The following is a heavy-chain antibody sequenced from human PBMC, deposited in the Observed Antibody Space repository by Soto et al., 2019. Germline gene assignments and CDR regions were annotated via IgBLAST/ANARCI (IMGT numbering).Heavy chain of an antibody. Sequence: SVKVSCKASGGTFSSYTISWVRQAPGQGLEWMGRIIPILGIANYAQKFQGRVTITADKSTSTAYMELSSLRSEDTAVYYCASSLDIVVVVAATPDDFDIWGQGTMVTVSS. D-gene: IGHD2-15*01. CDR1: GGTFSSYT. J-gene: IGHJ3*02. CDR2: IIPILGIA. V-gene: IGHV1-69*02. CDR3: ASSLDIVVVVAATPDDFDI.